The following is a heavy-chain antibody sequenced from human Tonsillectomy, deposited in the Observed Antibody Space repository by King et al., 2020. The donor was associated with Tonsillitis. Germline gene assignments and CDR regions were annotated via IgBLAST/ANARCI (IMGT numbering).Heavy chain of an antibody. CDR2: NSWKSGSI. CDR3: AKDRGDAFDI. Sequence: VQLVESGGGLVQSGRSLRLSCAASGFTFDDYAMHWVRQAPGKGLEWCSGNSWKSGSIGYADSVKGRFTISRDNAKNSLYLQMNSLRTEDTALYYCAKDRGDAFDIWGQGTMVTVSS. D-gene: IGHD3-10*01. CDR1: GFTFDDYA. J-gene: IGHJ3*02. V-gene: IGHV3-9*01.